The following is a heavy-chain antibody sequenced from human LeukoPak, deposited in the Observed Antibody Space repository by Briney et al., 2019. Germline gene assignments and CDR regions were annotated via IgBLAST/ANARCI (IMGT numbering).Heavy chain of an antibody. J-gene: IGHJ3*02. CDR1: GYTFTSYG. CDR2: IGAYNGNT. D-gene: IGHD6-19*01. Sequence: GASVKVSCKASGYTFTSYGISWVRQAPGQGLEWMGWIGAYNGNTNYAQKLQGRVTMTTDTSTSTAYMELRSLRSDDTAVYYCARDERQWLVPDAFDIWGQGTMVTVSS. CDR3: ARDERQWLVPDAFDI. V-gene: IGHV1-18*04.